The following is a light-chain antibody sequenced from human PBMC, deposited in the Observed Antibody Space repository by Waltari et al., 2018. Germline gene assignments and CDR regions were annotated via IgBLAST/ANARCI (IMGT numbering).Light chain of an antibody. J-gene: IGLJ3*02. CDR1: SGHSSNV. CDR2: VNSDGSH. Sequence: QLVLTQSPSASASLGASVKLPCTLSSGHSSNVISSLQQRPEKVPRYLMKVNSDGSHSKGDEIPDRFSGSRSGAERYLTISNLQSEDEADYFCQTGGHGTWVFGGGTTLTVL. CDR3: QTGGHGTWV. V-gene: IGLV4-69*01.